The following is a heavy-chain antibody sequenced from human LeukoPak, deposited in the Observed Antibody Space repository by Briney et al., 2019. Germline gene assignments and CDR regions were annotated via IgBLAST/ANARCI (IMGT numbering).Heavy chain of an antibody. D-gene: IGHD2-15*01. V-gene: IGHV3-30*02. CDR2: IRYDGSNK. J-gene: IGHJ4*02. CDR1: GFTFSSYA. Sequence: GGSLRLSCAASGFTFSSYAMSWVRQAPGKGLEWVAFIRYDGSNKYYADSVKGRFTISRDNSKNTLYLQMNSLRAEDTAVYYCAKVWAMEYCTGGSCYGVHYWGQGTLVTVSS. CDR3: AKVWAMEYCTGGSCYGVHY.